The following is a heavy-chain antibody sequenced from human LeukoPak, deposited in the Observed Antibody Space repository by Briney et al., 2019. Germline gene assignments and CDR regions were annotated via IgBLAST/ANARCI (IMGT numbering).Heavy chain of an antibody. CDR1: GFTFSSYA. CDR3: ARRLRGNRHIAAAHHGWFNP. V-gene: IGHV4-34*01. D-gene: IGHD6-13*01. CDR2: INHSGST. Sequence: GSLRLSCAASGFTFSSYAMTWVRQPPGKGLEWIGEINHSGSTNYNPSLKSRVTISVDTSKNQFSLKLSSVTAADTAVYYCARRLRGNRHIAAAHHGWFNPWGQGTLVTVSS. J-gene: IGHJ5*02.